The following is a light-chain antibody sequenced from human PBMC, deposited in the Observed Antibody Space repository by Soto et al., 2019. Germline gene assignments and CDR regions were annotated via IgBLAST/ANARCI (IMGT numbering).Light chain of an antibody. CDR2: DAS. CDR3: QQFDGSLWT. CDR1: QSVSSNF. Sequence: EVVLTQSPVTLSLSPGERATLSCRASQSVSSNFLAWYQQRPGQAPRLLIYDASYRATDIPPRFSGSGSGTDFTLTISRLEPEDFAVYCCQQFDGSLWTFGPGTKVDIK. V-gene: IGKV3-20*01. J-gene: IGKJ1*01.